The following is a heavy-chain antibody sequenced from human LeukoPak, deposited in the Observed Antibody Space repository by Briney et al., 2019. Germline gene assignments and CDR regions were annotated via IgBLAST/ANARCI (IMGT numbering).Heavy chain of an antibody. D-gene: IGHD3-10*01. CDR2: VSASGGST. V-gene: IGHV3-23*01. J-gene: IGHJ4*02. CDR1: GFIFRNHA. Sequence: GESLRLSCAASGFIFRNHAMNWVGQAPGQGLEWVSGVSASGGSTFNTDSVKGRFSISRDNSKNTLYLEMNSLRPEDTALYYCAKSLGNQGVIDYWGQGTLVTVSS. CDR3: AKSLGNQGVIDY.